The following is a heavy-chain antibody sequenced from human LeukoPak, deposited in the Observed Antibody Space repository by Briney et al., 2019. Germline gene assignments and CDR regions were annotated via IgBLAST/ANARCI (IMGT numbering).Heavy chain of an antibody. D-gene: IGHD4-17*01. CDR3: AGYGYYYYGMDV. CDR2: IYYSGST. CDR1: GGSISSYY. Sequence: PSETLSLTCTVSGGSISSYYWSWIRQPPGKGLEWIGYIYYSGSTNYNPSLKSRVTISVDTSKNQFSLKLSSVTAADTAVYYCAGYGYYYYGMDVWGQGTTVTVSS. V-gene: IGHV4-59*08. J-gene: IGHJ6*02.